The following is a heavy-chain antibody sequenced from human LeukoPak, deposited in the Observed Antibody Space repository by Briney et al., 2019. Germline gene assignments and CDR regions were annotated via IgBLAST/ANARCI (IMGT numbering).Heavy chain of an antibody. CDR3: ARGVTHYDFWSGYTTFHYYMDV. J-gene: IGHJ6*03. Sequence: PSETLSLTCTVSGYSISSGYYWGWIRQPPGKGLEWTGSIYHSGSTYYNPSLKSRVTISVDTSKNQFSLKLSSVTAADTAVYYCARGVTHYDFWSGYTTFHYYMDVWGEGTTVTVSS. CDR1: GYSISSGYY. D-gene: IGHD3-3*01. V-gene: IGHV4-38-2*02. CDR2: IYHSGST.